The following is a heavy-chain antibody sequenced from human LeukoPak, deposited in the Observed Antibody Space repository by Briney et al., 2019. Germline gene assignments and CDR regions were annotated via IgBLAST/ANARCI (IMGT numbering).Heavy chain of an antibody. J-gene: IGHJ3*02. V-gene: IGHV3-48*03. CDR1: GFTFSSYE. CDR2: ISSRTTTI. CDR3: GASRPYVGAFDI. D-gene: IGHD3-16*01. Sequence: GGSLRLSCAASGFTFSSYELYWVRQAPGKGLEWISYISSRTTTIKYADSVRGRFTISRDDARESLYLQMNSLRAEDTAIYFCGASRPYVGAFDIWGQGTLVTVSS.